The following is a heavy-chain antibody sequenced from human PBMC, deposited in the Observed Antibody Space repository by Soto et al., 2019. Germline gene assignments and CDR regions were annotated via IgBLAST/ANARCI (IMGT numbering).Heavy chain of an antibody. D-gene: IGHD3-3*01. Sequence: KVSCKASGGTFSSYAISWVRQAPGQGLEWMGGIIPIFGTANYAQKFQGRVTLTTDTSTSTAYMELRSLRSDDTAIYYFARDPHEFWTSYWFDPLGQGAPVTVSS. CDR3: ARDPHEFWTSYWFDP. CDR1: GGTFSSYA. CDR2: IIPIFGTA. V-gene: IGHV1-69*05. J-gene: IGHJ5*02.